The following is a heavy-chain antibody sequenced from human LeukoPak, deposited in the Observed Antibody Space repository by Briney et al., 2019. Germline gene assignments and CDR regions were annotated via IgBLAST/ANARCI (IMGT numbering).Heavy chain of an antibody. Sequence: SETLSLTCTVSGGSISSYYWSWIRQPPGKGLEWIGYIYYSGSTNYNPSLKSRVTISVDTSKNQFSLKLSSVTAADTAVYYCASSNRITTFGINCWGQGTLVTVSS. CDR1: GGSISSYY. D-gene: IGHD3-3*01. CDR3: ASSNRITTFGINC. J-gene: IGHJ4*02. CDR2: IYYSGST. V-gene: IGHV4-59*01.